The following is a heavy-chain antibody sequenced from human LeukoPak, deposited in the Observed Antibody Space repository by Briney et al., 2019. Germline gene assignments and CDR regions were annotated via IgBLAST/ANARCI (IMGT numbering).Heavy chain of an antibody. D-gene: IGHD5-24*01. CDR3: STAGMRSLGSLGWFDI. Sequence: ASVEVPCRVSEYTYTELSMHWARQAPGKGLEWMGGFDPEDGETIYAQKFQGRVTMTEDTPTHTADMELISRISDDTAVYYCSTAGMRSLGSLGWFDIWGQGTMVTVSA. CDR2: FDPEDGET. V-gene: IGHV1-24*01. CDR1: EYTYTELS. J-gene: IGHJ3*02.